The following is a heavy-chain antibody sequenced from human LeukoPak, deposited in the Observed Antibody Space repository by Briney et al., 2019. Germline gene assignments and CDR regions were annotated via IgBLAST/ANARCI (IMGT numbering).Heavy chain of an antibody. J-gene: IGHJ4*02. D-gene: IGHD4-17*01. CDR3: ARHWRDGDSRSLDY. V-gene: IGHV5-51*01. Sequence: GESLKISCKGSGYSFTSNWIGWVRQMPGKGLEWMWIISGDESDTRYSPSFQGQVTISADKSISTTYLQWSSLKASDTAIYYCARHWRDGDSRSLDYWGQGTLVTVSS. CDR2: ISGDESDT. CDR1: GYSFTSNW.